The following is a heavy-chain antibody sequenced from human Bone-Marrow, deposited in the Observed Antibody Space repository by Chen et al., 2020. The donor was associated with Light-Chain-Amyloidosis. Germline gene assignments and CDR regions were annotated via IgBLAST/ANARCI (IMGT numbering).Heavy chain of an antibody. J-gene: IGHJ4*02. D-gene: IGHD6-19*01. CDR2: ISHDGNLE. Sequence: QAQLLESGGGVVQPGRSLRLSCAASGFTSSSHSMHWVRQAPGKGLEWVAVISHDGNLEYYADSVQGRFTISRDNSRNTLFLQMNSLGDEDTAVFYCARGGTMGTGSGWTLFDYWGQGTLVTVSS. V-gene: IGHV3-30*04. CDR1: GFTSSSHS. CDR3: ARGGTMGTGSGWTLFDY.